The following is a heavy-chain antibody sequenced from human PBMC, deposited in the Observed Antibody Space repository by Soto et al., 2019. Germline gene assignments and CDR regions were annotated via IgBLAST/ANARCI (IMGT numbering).Heavy chain of an antibody. CDR1: GDSIRDSF. V-gene: IGHV4-59*01. CDR2: VHHTGNT. Sequence: PSETLSLTCTVSGDSIRDSFWSWVRQPPGKGLEWIGLVHHTGNTNYNPSLETRVTMLVDTSANHFSLTLTSVTPADTAIYYCARGRADNSAHHFGHLFDSWGQGTLVTVSS. D-gene: IGHD3-22*01. J-gene: IGHJ4*02. CDR3: ARGRADNSAHHFGHLFDS.